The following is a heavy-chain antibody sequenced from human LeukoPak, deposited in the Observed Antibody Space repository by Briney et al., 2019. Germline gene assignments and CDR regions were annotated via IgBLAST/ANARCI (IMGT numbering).Heavy chain of an antibody. V-gene: IGHV1-18*01. Sequence: ASVKVSCTASGYTFTSYGISWVRQAPGPGLELMGLISAYNGNTNYAQKLQGRVTMTTDTSTSTAYMELRSLRSDDTAVYYCARDRADIVVVPAARDYYYYGMDVWGQGTTVTVSS. CDR3: ARDRADIVVVPAARDYYYYGMDV. CDR1: GYTFTSYG. J-gene: IGHJ6*02. D-gene: IGHD2-2*01. CDR2: ISAYNGNT.